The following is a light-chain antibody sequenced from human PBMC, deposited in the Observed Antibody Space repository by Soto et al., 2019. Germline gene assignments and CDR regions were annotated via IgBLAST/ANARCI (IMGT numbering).Light chain of an antibody. V-gene: IGLV1-47*01. CDR1: SSNIGSNY. CDR3: PAWDDSLSGVV. CDR2: RSN. J-gene: IGLJ2*01. Sequence: QSVLTQPPSASGTPGQRVTISCSGSSSNIGSNYVYWYEQLPGTAPKLLIYRSNQRPSGVPDRFSGSKSGTSASLAISGLRSEDEADYYCPAWDDSLSGVVFGAGTKLTVL.